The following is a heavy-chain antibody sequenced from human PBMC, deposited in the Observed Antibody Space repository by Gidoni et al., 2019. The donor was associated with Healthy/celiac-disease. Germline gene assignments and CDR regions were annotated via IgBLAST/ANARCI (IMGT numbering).Heavy chain of an antibody. V-gene: IGHV3-23*01. J-gene: IGHJ4*02. CDR3: AKDSSEEMATIPSLYFDY. CDR2: ISGSGGST. D-gene: IGHD5-12*01. Sequence: EVQLLESGGGLVQPGGSLRLSCAASGFTFSSYDMSWVRQAPGKGPEWVSAISGSGGSTYYADSVKGRFTISRDNSKNTLYLQMNSLRAEDTAVYYCAKDSSEEMATIPSLYFDYWGQGTLVTVSS. CDR1: GFTFSSYD.